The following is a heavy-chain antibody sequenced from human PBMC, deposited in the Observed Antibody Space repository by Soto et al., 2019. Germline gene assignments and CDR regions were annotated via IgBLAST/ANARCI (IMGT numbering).Heavy chain of an antibody. V-gene: IGHV3-21*06. D-gene: IGHD3-16*01. J-gene: IGHJ1*01. Sequence: PGGSLRLSIAASGFMFSAYTMNWVRHAPGKGLEWLSSISDDSSYIDYADSLRGRCTVSRDNARNSLYLQIDSLGVEDTAVYYCATPYYFNHWGPGTLVTVSS. CDR2: ISDDSSYI. CDR3: ATPYYFNH. CDR1: GFMFSAYT.